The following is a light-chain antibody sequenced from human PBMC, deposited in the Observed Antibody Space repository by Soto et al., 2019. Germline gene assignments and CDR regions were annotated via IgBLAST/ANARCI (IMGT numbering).Light chain of an antibody. CDR3: SSYTSRDTVI. CDR2: EIS. CDR1: SSDVGAYDH. J-gene: IGLJ2*01. V-gene: IGLV2-14*01. Sequence: QSVLTQPASVSGSPGQSITISCSGTSSDVGAYDHVSWYQQYPGKAPKFIIFEISNRPSGISSRFSGSRSGNTASLTISRLQAEDEAYYYCSSYTSRDTVIFGAGTKVTVL.